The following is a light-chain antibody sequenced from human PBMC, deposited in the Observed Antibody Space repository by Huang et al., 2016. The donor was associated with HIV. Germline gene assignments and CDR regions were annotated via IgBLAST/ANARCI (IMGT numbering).Light chain of an antibody. CDR1: QTISTW. Sequence: DIQMTQSPSTLSASVGDRVTITCRPSQTISTWLAWYQQKPGRAPKLLIHKASTLESGVPSRVGGSGSGTEFTLTISRLQPDDYATYYCQQYNTYSYTFGQGTKLEIK. CDR2: KAS. J-gene: IGKJ2*01. V-gene: IGKV1-5*03. CDR3: QQYNTYSYT.